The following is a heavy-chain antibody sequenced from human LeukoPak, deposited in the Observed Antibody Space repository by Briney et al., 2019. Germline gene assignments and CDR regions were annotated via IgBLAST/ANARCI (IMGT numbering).Heavy chain of an antibody. V-gene: IGHV4-30-4*08. J-gene: IGHJ3*02. CDR3: ARGPLLGAFDI. Sequence: SETLSLTCTVSGGSISSGDYYWSWIRRPPGKGLEWIGYIYYSGSTYYNPSLKSRVTISVDTSKNQFSLKLSSVTAADTAVYYCARGPLLGAFDIWGQGTMVTVSS. CDR2: IYYSGST. CDR1: GGSISSGDYY. D-gene: IGHD3-16*01.